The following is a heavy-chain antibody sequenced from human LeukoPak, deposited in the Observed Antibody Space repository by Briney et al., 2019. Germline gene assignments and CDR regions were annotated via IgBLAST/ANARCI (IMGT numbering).Heavy chain of an antibody. V-gene: IGHV3-48*04. CDR3: ARDRGYSYGYYSPIDY. J-gene: IGHJ4*02. Sequence: PGGSLRLSCAASGFTFSRYSMNWVRQAPGKGLEWVSYISSSSSTIYYADSVKGRFTISRDNAKNSLYLQMNSLRAEDTAVYYCARDRGYSYGYYSPIDYWGQGTLVTVSS. CDR1: GFTFSRYS. CDR2: ISSSSSTI. D-gene: IGHD5-18*01.